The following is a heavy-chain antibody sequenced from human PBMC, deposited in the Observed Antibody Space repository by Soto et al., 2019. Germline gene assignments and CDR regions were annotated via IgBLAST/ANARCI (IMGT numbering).Heavy chain of an antibody. CDR2: IYYSGST. J-gene: IGHJ4*02. CDR1: GGSISSYY. V-gene: IGHV4-59*08. D-gene: IGHD1-1*01. Sequence: QVQLQESGPGLVKPSETLSLTCTDSGGSISSYYWSWIRQPPGKGLEWIGYIYYSGSTNYNPSLMSRVTRSVGTSMTPLPLKLRSVTAAGTAVYSWARRYGYSFDYWGPGTLVTVYS. CDR3: ARRYGYSFDY.